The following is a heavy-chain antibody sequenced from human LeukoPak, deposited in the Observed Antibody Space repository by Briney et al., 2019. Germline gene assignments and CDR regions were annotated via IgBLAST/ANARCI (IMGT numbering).Heavy chain of an antibody. V-gene: IGHV3-11*04. D-gene: IGHD2-2*01. CDR1: GFTFSDYY. Sequence: PGGSLRLSCAASGFTFSDYYMSWIRQAPGKGLEWVSYISSSGSTIYYADSVKGRFTISRDNAKNSLYLQMNSLRAEDTAVYYCARYCSSTSCHFDYWGQGTLVTVSS. CDR2: ISSSGSTI. J-gene: IGHJ4*02. CDR3: ARYCSSTSCHFDY.